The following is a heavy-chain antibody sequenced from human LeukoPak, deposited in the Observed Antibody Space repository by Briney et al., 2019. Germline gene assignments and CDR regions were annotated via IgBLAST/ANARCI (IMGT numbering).Heavy chain of an antibody. CDR1: GGSFSGYY. V-gene: IGHV4-34*01. D-gene: IGHD3-10*01. CDR2: INHSGST. J-gene: IGHJ6*02. CDR3: ARGRPARGPIKGAYYYGMDV. Sequence: SETLSLTCAVYGGSFSGYYWSWIRQPPGKGLEWIGEINHSGSTNYNPSLKSRVTISVDTSKNQFSLKLSSVTAADTAVYYCARGRPARGPIKGAYYYGMDVWGQGTTVTVSS.